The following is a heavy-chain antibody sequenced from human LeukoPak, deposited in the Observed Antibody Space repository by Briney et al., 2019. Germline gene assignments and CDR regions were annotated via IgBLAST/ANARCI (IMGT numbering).Heavy chain of an antibody. V-gene: IGHV3-74*01. J-gene: IGHJ4*02. D-gene: IGHD3-16*01. CDR1: GFSFSSHW. CDR2: ISDDGSYT. Sequence: PGGSLRLSCAASGFSFSSHWVHWVRQAPGKGLVWVSRISDDGSYTSNVDSVKGRFTISRDNVNNMLYLHMNSLRAEDTAVYYCARDTRRGGNTDYWGQGTLVTVSS. CDR3: ARDTRRGGNTDY.